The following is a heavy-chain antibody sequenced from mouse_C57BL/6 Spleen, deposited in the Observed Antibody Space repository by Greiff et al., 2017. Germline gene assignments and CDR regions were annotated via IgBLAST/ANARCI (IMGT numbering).Heavy chain of an antibody. J-gene: IGHJ3*01. Sequence: EVQRVESGPELVKPGASVKISCKASGYSFTGYYMNWVKQSPEKSLEWIGEINPSTGGTTYNQKFKAKATLTVDKSSSTAYMQLKSLTSEDSAVYYCANGYDEDFAYWGQGTLVTVSA. D-gene: IGHD2-2*01. CDR1: GYSFTGYY. V-gene: IGHV1-42*01. CDR2: INPSTGGT. CDR3: ANGYDEDFAY.